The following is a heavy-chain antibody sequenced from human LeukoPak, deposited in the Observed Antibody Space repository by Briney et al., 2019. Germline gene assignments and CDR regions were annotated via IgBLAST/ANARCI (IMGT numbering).Heavy chain of an antibody. J-gene: IGHJ4*02. D-gene: IGHD2-21*01. V-gene: IGHV3-23*01. Sequence: GGSLRLSCAASGFTFSTYAMSWVRQAPGKGLEWVSAISGSGVGTYYADSVKGRFTISRDNSKNTLFLQMNSLRAEDTAVYYCAKSRDGYYDDWGQGTLVTVSS. CDR3: AKSRDGYYDD. CDR2: ISGSGVGT. CDR1: GFTFSTYA.